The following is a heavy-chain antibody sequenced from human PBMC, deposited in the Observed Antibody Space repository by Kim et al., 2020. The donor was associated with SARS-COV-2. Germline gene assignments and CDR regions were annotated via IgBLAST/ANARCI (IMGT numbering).Heavy chain of an antibody. Sequence: ASVKVSCKASGYRFSSYGINWVRQAPGQGLEWMGWISTYTGDTNYAQKFQGRVSMTTETSTSTAYMELRSLRSGDTAVYYCARDIVSTGVFDYWGQGTRVTVSS. CDR1: GYRFSSYG. J-gene: IGHJ4*02. V-gene: IGHV1-18*01. CDR3: ARDIVSTGVFDY. CDR2: ISTYTGDT. D-gene: IGHD5-12*01.